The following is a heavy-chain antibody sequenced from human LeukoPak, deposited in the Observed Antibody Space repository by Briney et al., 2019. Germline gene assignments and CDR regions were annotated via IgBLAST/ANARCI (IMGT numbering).Heavy chain of an antibody. J-gene: IGHJ6*03. CDR3: ARAIYCSGGSCYYYYYMDV. CDR2: IKQDGSEK. V-gene: IGHV3-7*01. Sequence: GGSLRLSCAASGFTFSSYWMSWVRQAPGKGLEWVANIKQDGSEKYYVDSVKGRFTISRDNAKNSLYLQMNSLRAEDTAVHYCARAIYCSGGSCYYYYYMDVWGKGTTVTISS. D-gene: IGHD2-15*01. CDR1: GFTFSSYW.